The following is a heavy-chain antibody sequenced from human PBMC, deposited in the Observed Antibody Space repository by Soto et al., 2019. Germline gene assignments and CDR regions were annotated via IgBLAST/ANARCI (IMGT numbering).Heavy chain of an antibody. Sequence: QVQLQESAPGLVKPSQTLSLTCTVSGGSISSGGYYWSCIRQHPGKGLEWIVYIYYSRSTYYNPSLKSRVTISVDTSKNQFSLKLSSVTAADTAVYYCARDSAGDNGDAEYFQHWGQGTLVTVSS. V-gene: IGHV4-31*03. CDR2: IYYSRST. CDR1: GGSISSGGYY. D-gene: IGHD4-17*01. J-gene: IGHJ1*01. CDR3: ARDSAGDNGDAEYFQH.